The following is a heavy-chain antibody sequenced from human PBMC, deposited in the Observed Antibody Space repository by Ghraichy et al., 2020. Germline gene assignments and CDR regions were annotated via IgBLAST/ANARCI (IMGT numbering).Heavy chain of an antibody. CDR2: IWFDGSNN. D-gene: IGHD6-25*01. Sequence: GGSLRLSCAASAFTFRNYGMHWVRHAPGKGLEWVAIIWFDGSNNWYADSVKGRFTISRDNSKNTLYLQMDNLRVEDTAVYYCARDRRPDHYYYMDIWGKGTTVTVSS. J-gene: IGHJ6*03. CDR3: ARDRRPDHYYYMDI. CDR1: AFTFRNYG. V-gene: IGHV3-33*01.